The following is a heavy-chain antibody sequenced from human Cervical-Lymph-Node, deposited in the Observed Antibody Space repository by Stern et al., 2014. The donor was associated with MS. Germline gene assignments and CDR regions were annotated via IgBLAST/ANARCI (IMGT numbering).Heavy chain of an antibody. J-gene: IGHJ4*02. CDR2: IYWYEYK. V-gene: IGHV2-5*01. Sequence: QITLKESGPTLVNPTQTLTLTCTFSGFSLTTRGMTVGWVRQPPAKALEWLAMIYWYEYKRYSPSLRSRLTVTKDTSKNQVFFTMTNMDPVDTATYYCVHTRQQLLYYFDSWGQGTLVTVSS. D-gene: IGHD1-1*01. CDR1: GFSLTTRGMT. CDR3: VHTRQQLLYYFDS.